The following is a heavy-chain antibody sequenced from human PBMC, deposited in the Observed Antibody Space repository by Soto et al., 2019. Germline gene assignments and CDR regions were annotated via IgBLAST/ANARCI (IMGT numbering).Heavy chain of an antibody. CDR2: IWYDGSNK. J-gene: IGHJ6*02. CDR3: ARELRGYSYFAYYGMDV. Sequence: QVQLVESGGGVVQPGRSLRLSCAASGFTFSSYGMHWVRQAPGKGLEWVAVIWYDGSNKYYADSVKGRFTISRDNSKNRLYLQRNSLRAEDTAVYYCARELRGYSYFAYYGMDVWGQGTTVTVSS. D-gene: IGHD5-18*01. CDR1: GFTFSSYG. V-gene: IGHV3-33*01.